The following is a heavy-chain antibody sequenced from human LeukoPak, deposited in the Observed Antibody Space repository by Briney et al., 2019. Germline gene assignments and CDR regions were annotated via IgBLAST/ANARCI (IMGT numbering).Heavy chain of an antibody. V-gene: IGHV3-23*01. CDR1: GFTFSSYA. CDR2: ISGSGGST. CDR3: AKDHDSSGYYYPSY. D-gene: IGHD3-22*01. J-gene: IGHJ4*02. Sequence: PGGSLRLSCAASGFTFSSYAMSWVRQAPGKGLEWVSAISGSGGSTYYADSVKGRFTISRDNSKNTLYLQMNSLRAEDTAVYYCAKDHDSSGYYYPSYWGRGTLVTVSS.